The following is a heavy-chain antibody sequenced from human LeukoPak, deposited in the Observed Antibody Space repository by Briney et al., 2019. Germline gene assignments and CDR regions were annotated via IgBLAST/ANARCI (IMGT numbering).Heavy chain of an antibody. Sequence: SETLSLTCAVYGGSFSGYYWSWIRQPPGKGLEWIGEINHSGSTNYNPSLKSRVTISVDTSKNQFSLKLSSVTAADTAVYYCARGKFIAARLTRKYNWFDPWGQGTLVTVSS. CDR2: INHSGST. CDR3: ARGKFIAARLTRKYNWFDP. V-gene: IGHV4-34*01. J-gene: IGHJ5*02. D-gene: IGHD6-6*01. CDR1: GGSFSGYY.